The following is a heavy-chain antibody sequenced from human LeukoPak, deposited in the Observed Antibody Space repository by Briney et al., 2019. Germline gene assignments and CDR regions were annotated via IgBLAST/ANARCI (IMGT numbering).Heavy chain of an antibody. D-gene: IGHD6-19*01. V-gene: IGHV1-69*02. Sequence: GASVKVSCKASGSTFSSYTISWVRQAPGQGLEWMGRIIPILGIANYAQKFQGRVTITADKSTSTAYMELSSLRSEDTAVYYCARGASGWYAGCLSLWGRGTLVTVSS. CDR2: IIPILGIA. CDR3: ARGASGWYAGCLSL. J-gene: IGHJ2*01. CDR1: GSTFSSYT.